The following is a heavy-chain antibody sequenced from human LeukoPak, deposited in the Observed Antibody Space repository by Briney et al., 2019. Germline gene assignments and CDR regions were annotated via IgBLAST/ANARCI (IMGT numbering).Heavy chain of an antibody. V-gene: IGHV3-15*01. Sequence: GGSLGLSCAASGFTFSNAWMSWVRQAPGKGLEWVGRIKSKTDGGTTDYAAPVKGRFTISRDDSKNTLYLQMNSLKTEDTAVYYCTTEISGSYWRDDWYFDLWGRGTLVTVSS. D-gene: IGHD1-26*01. CDR1: GFTFSNAW. CDR3: TTEISGSYWRDDWYFDL. J-gene: IGHJ2*01. CDR2: IKSKTDGGTT.